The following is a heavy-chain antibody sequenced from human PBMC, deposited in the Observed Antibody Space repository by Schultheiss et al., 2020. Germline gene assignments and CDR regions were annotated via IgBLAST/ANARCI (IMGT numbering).Heavy chain of an antibody. D-gene: IGHD3-22*01. Sequence: GGSLRLSCAASGFTFSSYAMHWVRQAPGKGLEWVAVISYDGSNKYYADSVKGRFTISRDNSKNTLYLQMNSLRAEDTAVYYCASLHQYYYDSSGYYDFDYWGQGTLVTVSS. CDR2: ISYDGSNK. CDR1: GFTFSSYA. V-gene: IGHV3-30*04. CDR3: ASLHQYYYDSSGYYDFDY. J-gene: IGHJ4*02.